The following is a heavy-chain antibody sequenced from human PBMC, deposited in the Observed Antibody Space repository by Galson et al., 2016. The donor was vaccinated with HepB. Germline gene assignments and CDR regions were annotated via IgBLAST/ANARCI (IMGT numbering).Heavy chain of an antibody. CDR3: ARGETGRLAYYYYGMDV. D-gene: IGHD1-14*01. J-gene: IGHJ6*02. V-gene: IGHV3-30*04. Sequence: SLRLSCAASGFTFRYFSIHWARQAPGKGLEWVTIISDDGSSKYYADSVKGRFTISRDNSKNTVNLQMNNLRTEDTAVYYCARGETGRLAYYYYGMDVWGPGTTVTVSS. CDR1: GFTFRYFS. CDR2: ISDDGSSK.